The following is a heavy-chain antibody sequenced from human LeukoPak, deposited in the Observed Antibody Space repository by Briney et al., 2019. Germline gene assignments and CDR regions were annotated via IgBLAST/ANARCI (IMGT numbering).Heavy chain of an antibody. CDR2: IYYSGST. CDR3: ARGEDSSSWYYFDY. J-gene: IGHJ4*02. D-gene: IGHD6-13*01. Sequence: SETLSLTCTVSGGSISSYYWSWIRQPPGKGLEWIGYIYYSGSTNYNPSLKSRVTISVDTSKNQSSLKLSSVTAADTAVYYCARGEDSSSWYYFDYWGQGTLVTVSS. CDR1: GGSISSYY. V-gene: IGHV4-59*01.